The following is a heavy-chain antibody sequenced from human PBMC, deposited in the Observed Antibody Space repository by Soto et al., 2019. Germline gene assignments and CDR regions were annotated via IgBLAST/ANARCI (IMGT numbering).Heavy chain of an antibody. CDR1: GGTFSSYT. CDR3: ARAKEVAAAGTFDY. J-gene: IGHJ4*02. Sequence: ASVKVSCKASGGTFSSYTISWVRQAPGQGLEWMGRIIPILGIANYAQKFQGRVTITADKSTSTAYMELSSLRSEDTAVYYCARAKEVAAAGTFDYWGQGTLVTVSS. D-gene: IGHD6-13*01. V-gene: IGHV1-69*02. CDR2: IIPILGIA.